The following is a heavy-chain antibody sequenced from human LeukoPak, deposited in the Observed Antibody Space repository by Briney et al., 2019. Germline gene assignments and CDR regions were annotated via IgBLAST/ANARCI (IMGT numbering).Heavy chain of an antibody. CDR3: ARGVRYSGYRVDY. CDR1: GGSISSYY. Sequence: ASETLSLTCTVSGGSISSYYWSWIRQPPGKGLEWIGYIYYSGSTNYNPSLKSRVTISVDTSKNQFSLKLSSVTAADTAVYYCARGVRYSGYRVDYWGQGTLVTVSS. CDR2: IYYSGST. J-gene: IGHJ4*02. V-gene: IGHV4-59*12. D-gene: IGHD5-12*01.